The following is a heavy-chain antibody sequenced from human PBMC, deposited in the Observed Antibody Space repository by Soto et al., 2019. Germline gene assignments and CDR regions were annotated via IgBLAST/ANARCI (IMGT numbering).Heavy chain of an antibody. Sequence: QVQLQESGPGVVKPSETLSLTCTVSGASVSSHHWTWIRQPPGKGLEWIGDYSDSASYSPSLKSRVTISAGTAKNQLSLNLSSVTAADTAVYYCAAYRRGEGGRGYWGQGTLVTVSS. CDR2: DYSDSA. CDR1: GASVSSHH. CDR3: AAYRRGEGGRGY. V-gene: IGHV4-59*08. D-gene: IGHD6-19*01. J-gene: IGHJ4*02.